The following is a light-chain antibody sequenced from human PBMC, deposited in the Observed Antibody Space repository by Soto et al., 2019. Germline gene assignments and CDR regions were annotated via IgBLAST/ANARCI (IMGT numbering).Light chain of an antibody. CDR3: VSYTSSTTYV. J-gene: IGLJ1*01. V-gene: IGLV2-14*03. CDR1: SSDVGGSNF. Sequence: QSALTQPASVSDSPGQSITISCTGTSSDVGGSNFVSWYQQHPGKPPKLIIYDVANRPSGVSNRFSGSKSGSTASLIISRLQPEDVADYYCVSYTSSTTYVFGTGTKLTVL. CDR2: DVA.